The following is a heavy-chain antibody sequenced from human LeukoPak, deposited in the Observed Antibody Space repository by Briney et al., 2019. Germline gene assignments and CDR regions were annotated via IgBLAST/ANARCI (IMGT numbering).Heavy chain of an antibody. D-gene: IGHD2-15*01. CDR3: ARGPGYCSGGSCYEGGY. CDR1: GGSFSGYY. Sequence: PSETLSLTCAVYGGSFSGYYWSWIRQPPGKGLEWIGEINHSGSTNYNPSLKSRVTIPVDTSKNQFSLKLSSVTAADTAVYYCARGPGYCSGGSCYEGGYWGQGTLVTVSS. V-gene: IGHV4-34*01. CDR2: INHSGST. J-gene: IGHJ4*02.